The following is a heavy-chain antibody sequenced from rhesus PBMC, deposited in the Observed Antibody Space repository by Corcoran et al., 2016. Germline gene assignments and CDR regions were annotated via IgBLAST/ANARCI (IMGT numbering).Heavy chain of an antibody. CDR2: ISNGGSST. CDR1: GFIFSSYG. V-gene: IGHV3S5*01. D-gene: IGHD3-28*01. Sequence: EVQLVESGGGLVQPGGSLRLSCAASGFIFSSYGMCWVRQAPGKGRMWVSYISNGGSSTYYADSVKRRFTISRDNSKNTLSLQMNSLRAEDTAVYYCAKDRPYYYDSGFYFDYWGQGVLVTVSS. CDR3: AKDRPYYYDSGFYFDY. J-gene: IGHJ4*01.